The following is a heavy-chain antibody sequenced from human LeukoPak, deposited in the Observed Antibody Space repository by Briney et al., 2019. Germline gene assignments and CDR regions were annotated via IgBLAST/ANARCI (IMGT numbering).Heavy chain of an antibody. CDR2: IKQDGSET. CDR1: GFTFSNYW. V-gene: IGHV3-7*05. D-gene: IGHD6-13*01. CDR3: ARDPYSSSWSYGMDV. J-gene: IGHJ6*02. Sequence: GGSLRLSCAASGFTFSNYWMSWVRQTPEKGLEWVGNIKQDGSETVYVDSVKGRFTISRDNAQSSLYLQMNSLRAEDTAVYYCARDPYSSSWSYGMDVWGQGTAVTVSS.